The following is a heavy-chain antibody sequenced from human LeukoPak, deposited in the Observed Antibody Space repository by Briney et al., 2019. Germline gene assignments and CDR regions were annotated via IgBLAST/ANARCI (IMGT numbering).Heavy chain of an antibody. CDR3: AGKMATPPKPFDY. Sequence: GGSLRLSCAASGFTFSSHSMNWVRQAPGKGLEWVSSISSSSSYIYYADSVKGRFTISRDNAKNSLYLQMNSLRAEDTAVYYCAGKMATPPKPFDYWGQGTLVTVSS. D-gene: IGHD5-24*01. V-gene: IGHV3-21*01. J-gene: IGHJ4*02. CDR1: GFTFSSHS. CDR2: ISSSSSYI.